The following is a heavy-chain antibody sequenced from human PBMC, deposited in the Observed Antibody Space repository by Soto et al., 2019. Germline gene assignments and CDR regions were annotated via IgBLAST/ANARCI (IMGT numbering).Heavy chain of an antibody. CDR2: INAGNGNT. CDR3: ARLGSIAAAGFNWNWFDP. D-gene: IGHD6-13*01. V-gene: IGHV1-3*01. J-gene: IGHJ5*02. CDR1: GYTFTSYA. Sequence: GASVKVSCKASGYTFTSYAMHWVRQAPGQRLEWMGWINAGNGNTKYSQKFQGRVTITRDTSASTAYMELSSLRSEDTAVYYCARLGSIAAAGFNWNWFDPWGQGTRVTVAS.